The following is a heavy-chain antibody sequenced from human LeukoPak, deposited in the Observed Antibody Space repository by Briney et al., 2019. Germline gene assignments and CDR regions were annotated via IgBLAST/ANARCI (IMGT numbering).Heavy chain of an antibody. J-gene: IGHJ5*02. Sequence: DSVKGRFTISRDDSKNTLYLQMNSLRVEDTAMYYCARQGRTWIHHFDPWGQGTLVTVSS. V-gene: IGHV3-66*04. D-gene: IGHD5-18*01. CDR3: ARQGRTWIHHFDP.